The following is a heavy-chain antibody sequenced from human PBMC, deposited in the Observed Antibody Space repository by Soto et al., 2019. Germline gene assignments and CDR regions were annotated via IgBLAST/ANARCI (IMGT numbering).Heavy chain of an antibody. CDR2: ISFDGTNQ. CDR3: AKIKRPVAGTDAFDI. CDR1: GSAFTTYA. D-gene: IGHD6-19*01. J-gene: IGHJ3*02. V-gene: IGHV3-30*18. Sequence: QGQLVESGGGVVQPGESLRLTCEDSGSAFTTYAIHWVRQAPGKGLEWVAGISFDGTNQYYADAVEGRFTLSRSKSMTTMYQQMSSLAAQNTAVYYCAKIKRPVAGTDAFDIWGQGTMVTVSS.